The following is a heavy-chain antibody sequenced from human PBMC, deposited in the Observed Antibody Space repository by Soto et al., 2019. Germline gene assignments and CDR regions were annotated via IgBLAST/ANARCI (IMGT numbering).Heavy chain of an antibody. CDR3: ARDKQLERRGYYYGMDV. D-gene: IGHD1-1*01. Sequence: QVQLQESGPGLVKPSETLSLTCTVSGGSISSYYWSWIRQPPGKGLEWIGYIYYSGSTNYNPSLKSRVTLSVNTSKNQFSLKLSSVTAADTAVYYCARDKQLERRGYYYGMDVWGQGTTVTVSS. CDR1: GGSISSYY. CDR2: IYYSGST. J-gene: IGHJ6*02. V-gene: IGHV4-59*01.